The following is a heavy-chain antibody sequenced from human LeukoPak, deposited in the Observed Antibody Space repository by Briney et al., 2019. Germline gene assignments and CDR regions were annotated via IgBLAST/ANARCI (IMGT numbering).Heavy chain of an antibody. D-gene: IGHD3-22*01. CDR1: GLTVSNKH. CDR3: AGGHSSGMTHY. V-gene: IGHV3-53*01. CDR2: MDNGGKE. J-gene: IGHJ4*02. Sequence: GGSLRLSCAAFGLTVSNKHMSWARQAPGKGLEWVTVMDNGGKEYYTDSVKGRFTISRDNSKNTLYLQMNSLRVEGTAIYHCAGGHSSGMTHYWGQGTLVTVSS.